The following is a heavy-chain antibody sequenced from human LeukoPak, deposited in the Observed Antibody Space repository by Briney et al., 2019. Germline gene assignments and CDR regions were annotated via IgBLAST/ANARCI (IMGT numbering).Heavy chain of an antibody. CDR2: ISYDGSNK. J-gene: IGHJ3*02. CDR1: GCTVSDYS. V-gene: IGHV3-30*18. CDR3: AKPAGYGGYPDAFDI. Sequence: GWSLRLSCAAAGCTVSDYSMKVVRQAPGNGLEWVAVISYDGSNKYCAESVKGRFTISRDNSKNTLYLQMNSLRAEDTAVYYCAKPAGYGGYPDAFDIWGQGTMVTVSS. D-gene: IGHD5-12*01.